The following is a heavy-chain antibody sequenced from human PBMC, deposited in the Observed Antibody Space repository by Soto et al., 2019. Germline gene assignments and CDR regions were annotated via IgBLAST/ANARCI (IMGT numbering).Heavy chain of an antibody. Sequence: QLQLQESGPGLVKPSETLSLTCTVSGGSISSSSYYWGWIRQTPGKGLEWIGSIYYSGSTYYNPSLKSLGTLSVDTSKNQFTLSLGSVTAADTAVYYCARDAASLWFGELTGGFDIWGQGTMVTVSS. CDR3: ARDAASLWFGELTGGFDI. CDR2: IYYSGST. CDR1: GGSISSSSYY. J-gene: IGHJ3*02. V-gene: IGHV4-39*02. D-gene: IGHD3-10*01.